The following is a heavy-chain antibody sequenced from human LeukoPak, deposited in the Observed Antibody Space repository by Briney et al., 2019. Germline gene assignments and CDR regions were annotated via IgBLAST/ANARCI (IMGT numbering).Heavy chain of an antibody. CDR1: GFTFSSYW. D-gene: IGHD3-22*01. V-gene: IGHV3-7*01. Sequence: GGSLRLSCAASGFTFSSYWMSWVRQAPGKGLEWVANMNPDGSEKYFLDSVKGRFTISRDNAKNSLYLQMNSLRDEDTAVYYCATHSGYYDSSGYPGYWGQGTLVTVSS. J-gene: IGHJ4*02. CDR2: MNPDGSEK. CDR3: ATHSGYYDSSGYPGY.